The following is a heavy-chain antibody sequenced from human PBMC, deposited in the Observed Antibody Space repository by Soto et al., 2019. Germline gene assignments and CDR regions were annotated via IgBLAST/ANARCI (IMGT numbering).Heavy chain of an antibody. CDR2: INPSIGST. CDR1: GYTFNTYN. Sequence: QVQLVQSGAEVKKPGASVKVSCKASGYTFNTYNMYWVRQAPGQGLEWMGGINPSIGSTNYAQKFQGSVILTQEASTSNVSMELSTLRSDDTAVYYCARLYSGSRLDYWGPGTLVTVSS. V-gene: IGHV1-46*02. J-gene: IGHJ4*02. CDR3: ARLYSGSRLDY. D-gene: IGHD1-26*01.